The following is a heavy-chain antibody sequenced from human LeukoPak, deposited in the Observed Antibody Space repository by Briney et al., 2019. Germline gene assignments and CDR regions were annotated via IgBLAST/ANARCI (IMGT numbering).Heavy chain of an antibody. Sequence: PSETLSLTCTVSGGSISSSSYYWGWLRQPPGKGLEWIGSIYYSGSTYYNPSLKSRVTISVDTSKNQFSLKVSSVTAADTAVYYCARQRRLRKYCSSASCYKNGEGYYYYHYYMDVWGEGTTVTISS. CDR1: GGSISSSSYY. J-gene: IGHJ6*03. D-gene: IGHD2-2*02. V-gene: IGHV4-39*01. CDR2: IYYSGST. CDR3: ARQRRLRKYCSSASCYKNGEGYYYYHYYMDV.